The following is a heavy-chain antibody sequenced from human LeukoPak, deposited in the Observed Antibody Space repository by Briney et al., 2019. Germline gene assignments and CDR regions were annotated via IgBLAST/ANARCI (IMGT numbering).Heavy chain of an antibody. Sequence: SETLSLTCSVSGVSVNSRYWSWVRQPPEKGLEWIGYIHYSGATNYNPSLKSRVSISIDTPRNQFSLSLSSVTAADTAVYYCAREDPLTAHFDYWGQGTLVTVSS. V-gene: IGHV4-59*02. CDR3: AREDPLTAHFDY. CDR2: IHYSGAT. D-gene: IGHD2-21*02. J-gene: IGHJ4*02. CDR1: GVSVNSRY.